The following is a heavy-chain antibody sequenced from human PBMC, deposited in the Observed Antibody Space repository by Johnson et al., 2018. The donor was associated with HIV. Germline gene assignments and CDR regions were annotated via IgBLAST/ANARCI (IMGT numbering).Heavy chain of an antibody. D-gene: IGHD6-19*01. CDR1: GFTFSNAW. CDR2: IKSKTDGGTT. CDR3: ARVAMAVAYLENAFDI. Sequence: EQLVESGGGLVKPGGSLRLSCAASGFTFSNAWMSWVRQAPGKGLEWVGRIKSKTDGGTTDYAAPVKGRFTISRDNSKNTLYLQMNSLRAEDTAVYYCARVAMAVAYLENAFDIWGQGTMVTVSS. J-gene: IGHJ3*02. V-gene: IGHV3-15*01.